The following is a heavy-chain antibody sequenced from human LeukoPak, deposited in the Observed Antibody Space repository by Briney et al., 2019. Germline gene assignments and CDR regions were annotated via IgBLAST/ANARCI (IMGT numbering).Heavy chain of an antibody. V-gene: IGHV3-30-3*01. D-gene: IGHD2-2*01. CDR1: GFTVSHHA. Sequence: GGSLRLSCAASGFTVSHHAIHWVRQAPGLGLEWVSVISYDGNDQYYADSVQGRFIVSRDDSKNTFFLQMSSLRPEDTAVYYCARDRCSTSSCYYGGSYYFMDVWGMGTTVTVSS. CDR3: ARDRCSTSSCYYGGSYYFMDV. J-gene: IGHJ6*03. CDR2: ISYDGNDQ.